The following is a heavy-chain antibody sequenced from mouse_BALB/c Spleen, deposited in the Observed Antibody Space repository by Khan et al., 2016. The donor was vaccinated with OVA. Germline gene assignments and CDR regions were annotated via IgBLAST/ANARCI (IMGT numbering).Heavy chain of an antibody. CDR3: VRRGLYGIFVD. CDR2: INPSTDYT. V-gene: IGHV1-7*01. Sequence: QVQLKQSGTELAKPGASVKMSCKASGYTFISYWMHWVKQRPGQGLEWIGYINPSTDYTEYNQKFKDKATLTTDKSSNTAYMQLSSLTSEDSAVYYCVRRGLYGIFVDWGQGTRLTVSA. D-gene: IGHD2-1*01. J-gene: IGHJ3*01. CDR1: GYTFISYW.